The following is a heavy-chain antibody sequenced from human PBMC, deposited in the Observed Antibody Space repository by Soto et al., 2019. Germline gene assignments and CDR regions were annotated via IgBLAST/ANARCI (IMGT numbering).Heavy chain of an antibody. Sequence: QVQLQESGPGLVKPSETLSLTCNVSGVTIRGYYWNWIRQPPGKTLEWIGSIYYTGGTNYNPSLRGRVTVSGDTSKSRFSLTFNSLTAADTAVYYCASGTLSTIAAPDSWGQGTLVTVSS. J-gene: IGHJ4*02. CDR1: GVTIRGYY. D-gene: IGHD6-13*01. CDR3: ASGTLSTIAAPDS. V-gene: IGHV4-59*01. CDR2: IYYTGGT.